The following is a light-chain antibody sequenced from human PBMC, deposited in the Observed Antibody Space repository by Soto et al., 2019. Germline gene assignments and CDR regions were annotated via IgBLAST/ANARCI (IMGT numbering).Light chain of an antibody. CDR1: QSLSSW. CDR2: AAS. CDR3: QKYNLAPFT. J-gene: IGKJ5*01. Sequence: DIQMTQSPSTLSASVGDRVTITCRASQSLSSWLAWYQQKPGKPPNLLIYAASTLQSGVPSRFSGSGSGTDFTLTISSLQPEDVATYYCQKYNLAPFTFGQGTRLEIK. V-gene: IGKV1-27*01.